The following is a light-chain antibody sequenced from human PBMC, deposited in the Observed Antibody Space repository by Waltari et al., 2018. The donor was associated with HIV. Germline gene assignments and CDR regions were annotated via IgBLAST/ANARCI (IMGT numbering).Light chain of an antibody. Sequence: SYELTQPPSVSVSPGQTARITCSGDALAKQYAHWYQQKPGQAPILVRYKDTDRPSGIPDRFSGYSTGTTVTFTISGVQAEDEADDDCKSADSTTWVFGGGTKLTVL. CDR1: ALAKQY. V-gene: IGLV3-25*03. CDR2: KDT. J-gene: IGLJ3*02. CDR3: KSADSTTWV.